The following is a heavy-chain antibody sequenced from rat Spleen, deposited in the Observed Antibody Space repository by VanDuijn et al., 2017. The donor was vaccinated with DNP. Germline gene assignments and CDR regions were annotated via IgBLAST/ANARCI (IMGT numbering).Heavy chain of an antibody. Sequence: EVQLVESGGGLVQPGRSLKLSCAASGFTFSNYYMAWVRQAPKKGLEWVATISTSGSRTYYPDSVKGRFTIPRDNAKSSLYLQMNSLKSEDTATYYCARIGSSGGFAYWGQGTLVTVSS. J-gene: IGHJ3*01. D-gene: IGHD4-3*01. CDR2: ISTSGSRT. V-gene: IGHV5-25*01. CDR3: ARIGSSGGFAY. CDR1: GFTFSNYY.